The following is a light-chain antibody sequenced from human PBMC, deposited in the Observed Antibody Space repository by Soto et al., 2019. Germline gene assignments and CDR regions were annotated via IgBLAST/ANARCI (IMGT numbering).Light chain of an antibody. J-gene: IGLJ1*01. V-gene: IGLV2-11*01. CDR1: SSDVGGYNY. CDR2: DVS. Sequence: QSALTQPRSASGSPGQSITISCTGTSSDVGGYNYVSWYQQHPAKAPKLIIFDVSKRPSGVPNRSSGSKSGNTASLTISGLRAEDEADYYFCSYVGRNTYVFGTGTKLTVL. CDR3: CSYVGRNTYV.